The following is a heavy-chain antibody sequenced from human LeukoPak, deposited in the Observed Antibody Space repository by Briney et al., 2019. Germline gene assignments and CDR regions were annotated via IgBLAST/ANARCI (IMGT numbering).Heavy chain of an antibody. CDR2: FYNGGSI. J-gene: IGHJ1*01. CDR3: ATSVVGLSYDEHFQH. Sequence: GGSPRLSCAASGFTVSSNYMSWVRQAPGKGLEWVSTFYNGGSIYYLDSVKGRFTISRDSFKNTLYLQMNSLRVEDTAFYYCATSVVGLSYDEHFQHWGQGTLVTVSS. CDR1: GFTVSSNY. V-gene: IGHV3-53*01. D-gene: IGHD2-15*01.